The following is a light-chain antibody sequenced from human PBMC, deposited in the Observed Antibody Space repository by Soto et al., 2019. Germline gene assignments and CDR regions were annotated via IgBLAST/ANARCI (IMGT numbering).Light chain of an antibody. J-gene: IGKJ3*01. CDR1: QSVNSNY. CDR2: DTS. CDR3: QQYASSQFT. Sequence: EIVLMQSPGTLSLSPGEGATLSCRASQSVNSNYLAWYQQKPGQAPTVLIFDTSRRATGVPDRFSGSGSGTDFTLTLSRLEPDDFAVYYCQQYASSQFTFGPGTKVNIK. V-gene: IGKV3-20*01.